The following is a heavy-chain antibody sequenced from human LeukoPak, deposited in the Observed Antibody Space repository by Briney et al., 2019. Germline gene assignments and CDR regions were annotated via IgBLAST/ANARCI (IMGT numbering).Heavy chain of an antibody. D-gene: IGHD5-18*01. Sequence: ASVKVSCKASGGTFSSYAMNWVRQAPGQGLEWMGWINTNTGNPTYAQGFTGRFVFSLDTSVSTAYLQISSLKAEDTAVYYCARGGWSGYSYGSEPEKYFDYWGQGTLVTVSS. CDR3: ARGGWSGYSYGSEPEKYFDY. J-gene: IGHJ4*02. V-gene: IGHV7-4-1*02. CDR2: INTNTGNP. CDR1: GGTFSSYA.